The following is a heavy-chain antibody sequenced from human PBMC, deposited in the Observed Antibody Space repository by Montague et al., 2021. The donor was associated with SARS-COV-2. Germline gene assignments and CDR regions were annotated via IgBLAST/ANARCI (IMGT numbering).Heavy chain of an antibody. V-gene: IGHV2-70*11. CDR3: ARILVAAAGSPFDP. D-gene: IGHD6-13*01. J-gene: IGHJ5*02. CDR1: GFSLSTSGMC. Sequence: PALVKPTQTLTLTCTFSGFSLSTSGMCVSWIRQPPGKALEWLARIDRDDEKYYSTSLKTRLTISKDTSKNQVVLTMTNMDPVDTATYYCARILVAAAGSPFDPWGQGTLVTVSS. CDR2: IDRDDEK.